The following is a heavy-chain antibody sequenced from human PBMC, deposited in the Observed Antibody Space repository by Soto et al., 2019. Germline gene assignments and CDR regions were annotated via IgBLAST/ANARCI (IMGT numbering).Heavy chain of an antibody. CDR1: GYTFTSYD. Sequence: QVQLVQSGAEVKKPGASVKVSCKASGYTFTSYDINWVRQATGQGLEWMGWMNPNGGNTGYAQKFQGRVTMTRNTSISTSYMELSSLRSEDTAVYYCARGQNRYSGSYPGYWGQGTLVTVSS. J-gene: IGHJ4*02. CDR2: MNPNGGNT. CDR3: ARGQNRYSGSYPGY. V-gene: IGHV1-8*01. D-gene: IGHD1-26*01.